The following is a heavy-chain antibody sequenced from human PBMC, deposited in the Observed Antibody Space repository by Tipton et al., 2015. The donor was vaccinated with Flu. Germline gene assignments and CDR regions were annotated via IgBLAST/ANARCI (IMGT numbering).Heavy chain of an antibody. J-gene: IGHJ4*02. Sequence: TLSLTCSVSSGSINAEYYWSWIRQPPGKGLEWIGYIYYGGSGFYNPSLKSRLTLSFDTSKNQFSLDLSSVTAADTAVYYCARGSEMQGSGSYYDYWGQGTLVTVSS. V-gene: IGHV4-30-4*01. CDR3: ARGSEMQGSGSYYDY. CDR2: IYYGGSG. D-gene: IGHD3-10*01. CDR1: SGSINAEYY.